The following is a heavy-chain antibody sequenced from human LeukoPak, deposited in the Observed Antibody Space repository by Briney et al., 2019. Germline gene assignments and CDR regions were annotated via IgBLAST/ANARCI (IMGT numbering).Heavy chain of an antibody. CDR3: ARRKVPAAIDY. CDR1: GGSISSYY. D-gene: IGHD2-2*01. V-gene: IGHV4-4*09. Sequence: SETLSLTCTVSGGSISSYYWSWIPQPPGKGLEWIGYIYTSGSTNYNPSLKSRVTISVDTSKNQFSLKLSSVTAADTAVYYCARRKVPAAIDYWGQGTLVTVSS. CDR2: IYTSGST. J-gene: IGHJ4*02.